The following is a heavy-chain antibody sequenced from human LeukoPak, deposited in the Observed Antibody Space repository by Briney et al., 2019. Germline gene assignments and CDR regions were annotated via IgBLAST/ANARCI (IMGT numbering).Heavy chain of an antibody. CDR1: GFTFSNAW. CDR2: IKSKTDGGTT. Sequence: GGSLRLSCAASGFTFSNAWLIWVRQAPGKGLEWVGRIKSKTDGGTTDYAAPVKGRFTISRDDSRNTLYLQMNSLKTEDTAVYYCTTDRGSGYSGSYYFDYWGQGTLVTVSS. V-gene: IGHV3-15*01. J-gene: IGHJ4*02. D-gene: IGHD1-26*01. CDR3: TTDRGSGYSGSYYFDY.